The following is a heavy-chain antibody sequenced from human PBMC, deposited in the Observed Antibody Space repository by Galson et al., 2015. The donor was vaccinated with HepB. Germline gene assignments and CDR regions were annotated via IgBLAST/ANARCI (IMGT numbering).Heavy chain of an antibody. CDR3: ARSWGQFGGVIVTPVDY. V-gene: IGHV3-48*01. Sequence: SLRLSCAASGFSLSDYSMNWARQAPGKGLEWLSYISSTRDTIYYADSVKGRFTISRDIAKNSLHLQMNSLRADDTAVYYCARSWGQFGGVIVTPVDYRGQGTMVIVSS. J-gene: IGHJ4*02. D-gene: IGHD3-16*02. CDR1: GFSLSDYS. CDR2: ISSTRDTI.